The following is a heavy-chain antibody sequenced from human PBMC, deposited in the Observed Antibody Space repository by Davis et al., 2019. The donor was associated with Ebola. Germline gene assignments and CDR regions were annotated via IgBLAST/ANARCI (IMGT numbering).Heavy chain of an antibody. V-gene: IGHV4-61*01. Sequence: MPSETLSLTCTVSSGSMSSSSSYWGWIRQTPGKGLEWIGFIFYSGDTNYNPSLQSRVTISIDTSENQFSLKLSSVTAADTAVYYCARERPPDYGGKGGWFDPWGQGTLVTVSS. CDR1: SGSMSSSSSY. CDR2: IFYSGDT. J-gene: IGHJ5*02. D-gene: IGHD4-23*01. CDR3: ARERPPDYGGKGGWFDP.